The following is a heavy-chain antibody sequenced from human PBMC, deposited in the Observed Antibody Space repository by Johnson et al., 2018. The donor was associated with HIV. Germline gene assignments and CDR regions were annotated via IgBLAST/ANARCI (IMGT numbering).Heavy chain of an antibody. Sequence: EVQLVESGGGLVQPGGSLRLSCAASGFTVNSNYINWVRQAPGKGLECVSGIYSGGRTYYADSVEGRFTISRDNSKNTLYLQMNSLRAEDTAVYYCARGGLGDYVVAFDIWGQGTMVTVSS. CDR2: IYSGGRT. CDR3: ARGGLGDYVVAFDI. D-gene: IGHD4-17*01. J-gene: IGHJ3*02. CDR1: GFTVNSNY. V-gene: IGHV3-66*01.